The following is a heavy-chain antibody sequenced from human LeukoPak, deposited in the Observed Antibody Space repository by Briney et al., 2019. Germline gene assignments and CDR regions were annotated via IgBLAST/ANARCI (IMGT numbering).Heavy chain of an antibody. CDR2: INPNSGGT. Sequence: GASVKVSCKASGYTFTGYYMHWVRQAPGQGLEWMGWINPNSGGTNYAQKFQGRVTMTRDTSISTAYMELSRLRSDDTAVYYCARARERFLEWSPCYFDYWGQGTLVTVSS. J-gene: IGHJ4*02. V-gene: IGHV1-2*02. CDR1: GYTFTGYY. D-gene: IGHD3-3*01. CDR3: ARARERFLEWSPCYFDY.